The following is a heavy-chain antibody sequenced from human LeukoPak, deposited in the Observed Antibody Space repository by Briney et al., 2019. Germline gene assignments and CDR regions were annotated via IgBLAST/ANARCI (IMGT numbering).Heavy chain of an antibody. CDR2: ISSSGSTI. CDR1: GFTFSSYE. CDR3: AMPPSLIVGPR. V-gene: IGHV3-48*03. Sequence: QPGGSLRLSCEASGFTFSSYEMNWVRQTPGKGLEWVSYISSSGSTIHYADSVKGRFTISRDNAKSSLYLQMNSLRAEDTAFYYCAMPPSLIVGPRWGQGTLVTVSS. J-gene: IGHJ4*02. D-gene: IGHD1-26*01.